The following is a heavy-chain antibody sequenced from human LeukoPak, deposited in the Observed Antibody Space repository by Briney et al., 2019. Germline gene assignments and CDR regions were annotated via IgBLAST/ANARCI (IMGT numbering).Heavy chain of an antibody. Sequence: PGGSLRLSCAASGFTFDDYAMHWVRQAPGKGLGWVSGISWNSGSIGYADSVKGRFTISRDNAKNSLYLQMNSLRAEDTALYYCAKDTHYYYYGMDVWGQGTTVTVPS. CDR3: AKDTHYYYYGMDV. CDR1: GFTFDDYA. J-gene: IGHJ6*02. CDR2: ISWNSGSI. V-gene: IGHV3-9*01.